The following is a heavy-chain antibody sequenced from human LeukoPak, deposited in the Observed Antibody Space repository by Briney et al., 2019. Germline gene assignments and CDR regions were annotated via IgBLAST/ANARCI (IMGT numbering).Heavy chain of an antibody. CDR2: ISGGDGST. D-gene: IGHD1-26*01. V-gene: IGHV3-23*01. CDR3: AKGGKWDVTPFDY. J-gene: IGHJ4*02. CDR1: GFTFTSYS. Sequence: GGSLRLSCAASGFTFTSYSMNWVRQAPGKGLEWVSTISGGDGSTYYADSVKGRFTISRDNSKNTLYLQVNSLRAEDTAVYYCAKGGKWDVTPFDYWGQGTLVTDSS.